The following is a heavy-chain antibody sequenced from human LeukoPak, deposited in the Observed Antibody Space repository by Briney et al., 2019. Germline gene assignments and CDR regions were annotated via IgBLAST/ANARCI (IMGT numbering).Heavy chain of an antibody. CDR2: ISYDGSNK. V-gene: IGHV3-30*18. D-gene: IGHD5-18*01. J-gene: IGHJ4*02. CDR1: GFTFSSYG. Sequence: GGSLRLSCAASGFTFSSYGMHWVRQAPGKGLEWVAVISYDGSNKYYADSVKGRFIISRDNSKNKLYLQMNSLRAEDAAVYDCAKGGGYSYCSYFDYWGQGTLVTVSS. CDR3: AKGGGYSYCSYFDY.